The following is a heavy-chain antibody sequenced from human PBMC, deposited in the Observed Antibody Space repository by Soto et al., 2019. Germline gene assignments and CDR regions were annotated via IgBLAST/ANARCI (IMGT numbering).Heavy chain of an antibody. CDR3: AKEKGKSGYTYTSSTFDY. Sequence: GGSLRLSCEASGFTFRSYGMHWVRQAPGRGLEWVAVVSYDGSNSYYEDSVKGRFTVSRDNAKNTVFLQMNSLKPEDTAVYYCAKEKGKSGYTYTSSTFDYWGQGTLVTVSS. J-gene: IGHJ4*02. V-gene: IGHV3-30*18. D-gene: IGHD5-12*01. CDR2: VSYDGSNS. CDR1: GFTFRSYG.